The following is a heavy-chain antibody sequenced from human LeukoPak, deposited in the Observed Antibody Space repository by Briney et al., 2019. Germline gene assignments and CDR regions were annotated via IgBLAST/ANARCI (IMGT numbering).Heavy chain of an antibody. D-gene: IGHD3-9*01. CDR3: ARDADWAYDAFDI. CDR1: GDSVSVKSDV. CDR2: TYYRSKWIN. V-gene: IGHV6-1*01. J-gene: IGHJ3*02. Sequence: SQTLSLTCAISGDSVSVKSDVWNWIRQSPSRGLEWLGRTYYRSKWINDYATSVKSRIIISPDTSKNQFSLHLNSVTPEDTAVYYSARDADWAYDAFDIWGQGTMVTVSS.